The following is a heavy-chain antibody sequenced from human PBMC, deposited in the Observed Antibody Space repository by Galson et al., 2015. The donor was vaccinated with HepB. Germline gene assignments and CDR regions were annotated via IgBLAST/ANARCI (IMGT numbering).Heavy chain of an antibody. CDR3: ARVPSIAARVVFDY. Sequence: SLRLSCAASGFTFSSYSMNWLHQAPGKGLEWVSYISSSSSTIYYADSVKGRFTISRDNAKNSLYLQMNSLRDEDTAVYYCARVPSIAARVVFDYWGQGTLVTVSS. CDR1: GFTFSSYS. J-gene: IGHJ4*02. V-gene: IGHV3-48*02. D-gene: IGHD6-6*01. CDR2: ISSSSSTI.